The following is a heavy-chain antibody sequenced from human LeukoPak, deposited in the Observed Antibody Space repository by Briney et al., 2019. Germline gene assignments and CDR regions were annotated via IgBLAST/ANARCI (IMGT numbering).Heavy chain of an antibody. CDR2: ITWNSGSM. V-gene: IGHV3-9*01. J-gene: IGHJ2*01. CDR1: GFTFSSYS. Sequence: PGGSLRLSCAASGFTFSSYSMNWVRQAPGKGLEWVSGITWNSGSMGYADSVKGRFTISRDNAKNSLYLQMNSLRAEDTALYYCAKARGLWFGETYFDLWGRGTLVTVSS. D-gene: IGHD3-10*01. CDR3: AKARGLWFGETYFDL.